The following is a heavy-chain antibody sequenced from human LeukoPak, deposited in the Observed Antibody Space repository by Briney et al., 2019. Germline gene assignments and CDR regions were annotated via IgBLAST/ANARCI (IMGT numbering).Heavy chain of an antibody. V-gene: IGHV1-2*02. CDR3: ARDLEHIVVVTAILDHFDY. Sequence: ASVKVSCKASGYTFTGYYMHWVRQAPGQGLEWMGWINPNSGGTNYAQKLQGRVTMTTDTSTSTAYMELRSLRSDDTAVYYCARDLEHIVVVTAILDHFDYWGQGTLVTVSS. D-gene: IGHD2-21*02. CDR2: INPNSGGT. CDR1: GYTFTGYY. J-gene: IGHJ4*02.